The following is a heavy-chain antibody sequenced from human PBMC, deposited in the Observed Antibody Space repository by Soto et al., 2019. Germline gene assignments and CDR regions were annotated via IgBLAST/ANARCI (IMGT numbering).Heavy chain of an antibody. Sequence: GGSLRLSCAASGFIFSDYYMSWIRQAPGKGLEWVSYISNSGSIIYYADSVKGRFTISRDNAKNSLYLQMNSLRAEDTAMYYCARGLRYISRTYDFWGQGALVTVSS. CDR2: ISNSGSII. CDR1: GFIFSDYY. CDR3: ARGLRYISRTYDF. V-gene: IGHV3-11*01. D-gene: IGHD6-13*01. J-gene: IGHJ4*02.